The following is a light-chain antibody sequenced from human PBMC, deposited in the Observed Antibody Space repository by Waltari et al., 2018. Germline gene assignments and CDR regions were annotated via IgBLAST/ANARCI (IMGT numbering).Light chain of an antibody. J-gene: IGLJ3*02. CDR1: NSDVGSNNY. CDR2: DVS. Sequence: QSALTQPASVSGSPGQSLTISCTGTNSDVGSNNYVSWYQQHPGKAPNLMIYDVSNRPSGVSHRFSGSKSGNTASLTISGLQAEDEADYFCNSFTGRTWVFGGGTKLTVL. V-gene: IGLV2-14*03. CDR3: NSFTGRTWV.